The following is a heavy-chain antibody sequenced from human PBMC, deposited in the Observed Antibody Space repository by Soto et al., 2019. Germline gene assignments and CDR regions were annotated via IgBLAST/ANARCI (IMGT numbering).Heavy chain of an antibody. D-gene: IGHD2-15*01. CDR2: ISAYNGNT. J-gene: IGHJ4*02. Sequence: QVQLVQSGAEVKKPGASVKVSCKASGYTFTSYGISWVRQAPGQGLEWMGWISAYNGNTNYAQKLQGRVTMTTDTSTSTAYMELRSLGSDDTAVYYCARDAGPYCSGGSCYVRLTFDCWGQGALVTVSS. CDR1: GYTFTSYG. CDR3: ARDAGPYCSGGSCYVRLTFDC. V-gene: IGHV1-18*01.